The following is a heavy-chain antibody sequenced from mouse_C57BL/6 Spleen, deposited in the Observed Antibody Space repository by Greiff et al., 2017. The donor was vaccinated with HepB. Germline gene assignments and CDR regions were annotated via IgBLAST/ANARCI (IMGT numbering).Heavy chain of an antibody. CDR1: GYTFTDYE. V-gene: IGHV1-15*01. D-gene: IGHD1-1*01. Sequence: VQVVESGAELVRPGASVTLSCKASGYTFTDYEMHWVKQTPVHGLEWIGAIDPETGGTAYNQKFKGKAILTADKSSSTAYMELRSLTSEYSAVYYCTRSVYYGSSYFDYWGQGTTLTVSS. CDR3: TRSVYYGSSYFDY. CDR2: IDPETGGT. J-gene: IGHJ2*01.